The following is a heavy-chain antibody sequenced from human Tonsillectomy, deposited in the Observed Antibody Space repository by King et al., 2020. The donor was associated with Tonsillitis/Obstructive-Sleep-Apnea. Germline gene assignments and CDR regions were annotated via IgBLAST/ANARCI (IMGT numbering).Heavy chain of an antibody. CDR2: ISAYNGKT. CDR3: AGGRLTGTSRRYYYSYMDV. J-gene: IGHJ6*03. CDR1: GFTFTTYG. D-gene: IGHD1/OR15-1a*01. Sequence: VQLVESGAEVKKPGASVKVSCKASGFTFTTYGISWVRQAPGQGLEWMGWISAYNGKTNYAQNVQGRVTMTTDTSTNTAYMELRSLRSDDTAVYYCAGGRLTGTSRRYYYSYMDVWSKGTTVTVSS. V-gene: IGHV1-18*01.